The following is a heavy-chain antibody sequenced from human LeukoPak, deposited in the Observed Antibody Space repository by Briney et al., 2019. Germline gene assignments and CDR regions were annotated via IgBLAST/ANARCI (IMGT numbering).Heavy chain of an antibody. Sequence: PGGSLRLSCAASGFTFSSYEMNWVRQVPGKGLEWVSYISSSGSTIYYADSVKGRFTISRDNAKNSLYLQMNSLRAEDTAVYYCARGLALMTANDYWGQGTLVTVSS. V-gene: IGHV3-48*03. D-gene: IGHD2-21*02. CDR1: GFTFSSYE. CDR3: ARGLALMTANDY. CDR2: ISSSGSTI. J-gene: IGHJ4*02.